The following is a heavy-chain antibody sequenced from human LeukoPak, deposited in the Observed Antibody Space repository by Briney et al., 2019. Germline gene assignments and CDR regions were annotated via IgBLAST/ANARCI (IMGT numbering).Heavy chain of an antibody. CDR1: GFTFSSYS. Sequence: PGRCLRLSCAATGFTFSSYSVHWVRQAPCKGLEWVGVISYDGSNKYYADSVKGRFTISRDNSKNTLYLQMNSLRAEDTAVYYCAKDYEYYDYVWGSYRYTGFLDYWGQGTLVTVSS. CDR3: AKDYEYYDYVWGSYRYTGFLDY. D-gene: IGHD3-16*02. V-gene: IGHV3-30*18. J-gene: IGHJ4*02. CDR2: ISYDGSNK.